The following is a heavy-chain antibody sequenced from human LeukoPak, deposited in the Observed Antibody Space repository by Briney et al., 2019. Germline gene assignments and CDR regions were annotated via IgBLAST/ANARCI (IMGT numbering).Heavy chain of an antibody. J-gene: IGHJ4*02. V-gene: IGHV3-21*01. CDR3: ARNPSGVPAAQPY. Sequence: PGGSLRLSCTASGFTFDLYSMNWVRQAPGKGLEWVSSISSSSSYIYYADSVKGRFTISRDNAKNSLYLQMNSLRAEDTAVYYCARNPSGVPAAQPYWGQGTLVTVSS. CDR2: ISSSSSYI. D-gene: IGHD2-2*01. CDR1: GFTFDLYS.